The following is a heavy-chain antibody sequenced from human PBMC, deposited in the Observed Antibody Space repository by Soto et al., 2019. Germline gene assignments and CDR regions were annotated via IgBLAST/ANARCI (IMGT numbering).Heavy chain of an antibody. CDR2: IYHSGST. CDR1: GGSISSSNW. J-gene: IGHJ6*02. V-gene: IGHV4-4*02. Sequence: PSETLSLTCAVSGGSISSSNWWSWVRQPPGKGLEWIGEIYHSGSTNYNPSLKSRVTISVDKSKNQFSLKLSSVTAADTAVYYCARGFIGVTGTTDYYYGMDVWGQGTTVTV. D-gene: IGHD1-20*01. CDR3: ARGFIGVTGTTDYYYGMDV.